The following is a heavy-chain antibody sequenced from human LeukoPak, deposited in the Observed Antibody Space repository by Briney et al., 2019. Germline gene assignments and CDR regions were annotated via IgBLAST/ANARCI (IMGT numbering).Heavy chain of an antibody. CDR1: GFTVSSNY. D-gene: IGHD6-19*01. J-gene: IGHJ6*03. Sequence: GGSLRLSCAASGFTVSSNYMSWVRQAPGKGLEWVSVIYSGGSTYYADSVKGRFTISRDNSKNTLYLQINSLRAEDTAVYYCASARYSSGWHYYYCYYIDVWGKGTTVTVSS. V-gene: IGHV3-53*01. CDR3: ASARYSSGWHYYYCYYIDV. CDR2: IYSGGST.